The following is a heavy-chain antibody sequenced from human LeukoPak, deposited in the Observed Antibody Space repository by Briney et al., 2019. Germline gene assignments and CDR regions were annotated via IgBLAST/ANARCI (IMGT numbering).Heavy chain of an antibody. J-gene: IGHJ5*02. CDR1: GGSISNYY. V-gene: IGHV4-59*12. CDR3: ARPVPSRLGWFDP. CDR2: IYYTGNT. D-gene: IGHD1-1*01. Sequence: SETLSLTCTVSGGSISNYYWNWIRQPPGKGLEWIGYIYYTGNTNYNPSLKSRVTISVDTSKNQFSLKLSSVTAADTAVYYCARPVPSRLGWFDPWGQGTLVTVSS.